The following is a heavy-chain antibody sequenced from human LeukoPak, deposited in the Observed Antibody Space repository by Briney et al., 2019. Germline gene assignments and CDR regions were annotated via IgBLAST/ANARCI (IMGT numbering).Heavy chain of an antibody. CDR2: ISSSSSTI. CDR3: ARGEDIVVVPAALAFDI. V-gene: IGHV3-11*04. D-gene: IGHD2-2*01. J-gene: IGHJ3*02. Sequence: PGGSLRLSCAASGFTFSDYYMSWIRQAPGKGLEWVSYISSSSSTIYYADSVKGRFTISRDNAKNSLYLQMNSLRAEDTAVYYCARGEDIVVVPAALAFDIWGQGTMVTVSS. CDR1: GFTFSDYY.